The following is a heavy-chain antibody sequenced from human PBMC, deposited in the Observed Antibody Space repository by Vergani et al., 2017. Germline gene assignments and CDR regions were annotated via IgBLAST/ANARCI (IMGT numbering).Heavy chain of an antibody. D-gene: IGHD3-22*01. CDR2: INPNSGGT. Sequence: QVQLVQSGAEMQKPGASVKVSCKASGYTFTGYYMHWVRQAPGQGLEWMGWINPNSGGTNYAQKFQGRVTMTRDTSISTAYMELSRLRSDDTAVYYCARDGDYYDSSGQGHYWGQGTLVTVSS. V-gene: IGHV1-2*02. CDR3: ARDGDYYDSSGQGHY. CDR1: GYTFTGYY. J-gene: IGHJ4*02.